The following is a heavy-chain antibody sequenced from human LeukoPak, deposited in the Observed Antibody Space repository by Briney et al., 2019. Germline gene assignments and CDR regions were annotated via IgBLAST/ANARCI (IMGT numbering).Heavy chain of an antibody. CDR3: AKDRGYGSGSYFSIAY. CDR1: GFTFSSYA. CDR2: ISGSGGST. Sequence: PGGSLRLSCAASGFTFSSYAMSWVRQAPGKGLEWVSAISGSGGSTYYADSVKGRFTISRDNSKNTMYLQMNSLRAEDTAVSYCAKDRGYGSGSYFSIAYWGQGTLVTVSS. J-gene: IGHJ4*02. D-gene: IGHD3-10*01. V-gene: IGHV3-23*01.